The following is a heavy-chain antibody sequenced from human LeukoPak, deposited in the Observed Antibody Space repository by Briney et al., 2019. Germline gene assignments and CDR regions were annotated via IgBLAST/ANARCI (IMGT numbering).Heavy chain of an antibody. CDR3: ARAYLGGYQLPHFDY. Sequence: PGGSLRLSCAASGFTFTDFAISWVRQAPGKGLEWVSTISGSAYTTYYANSVKGRFTISRDNSKNTLYLQMHSLRAEDTAIFYCARAYLGGYQLPHFDYWGQGALVTVSS. D-gene: IGHD2-2*01. V-gene: IGHV3-23*01. CDR1: GFTFTDFA. CDR2: ISGSAYTT. J-gene: IGHJ4*02.